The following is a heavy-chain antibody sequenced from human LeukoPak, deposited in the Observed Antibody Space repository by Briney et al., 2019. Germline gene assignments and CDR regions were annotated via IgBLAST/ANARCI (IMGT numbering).Heavy chain of an antibody. CDR2: ISAYNGNT. Sequence: ASVKVSCKASGYTFTSYGISWVRQAPGQGLEWMGWISAYNGNTNYAQKLQGRVTMTTDTSTSTAYMELRSLRSDDTAVYYCARDRNFPAYYDILTGYQKWESPDAFDIWGQGTMVTVSS. V-gene: IGHV1-18*01. CDR3: ARDRNFPAYYDILTGYQKWESPDAFDI. J-gene: IGHJ3*02. CDR1: GYTFTSYG. D-gene: IGHD3-9*01.